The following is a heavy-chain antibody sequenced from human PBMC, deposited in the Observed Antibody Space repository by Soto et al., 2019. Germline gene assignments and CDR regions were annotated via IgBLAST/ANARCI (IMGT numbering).Heavy chain of an antibody. CDR2: IYYSGST. Sequence: SETLSLTCTVSGGSISSYYWSWIRQPPGKGLEWIGYIYYSGSTNYNPSLKSRVTISVDTSKNQFSLKLSSVTAADTAVYYCERRRAGGSGSYYWFDYWGQGALVTVSS. CDR3: ERRRAGGSGSYYWFDY. CDR1: GGSISSYY. D-gene: IGHD3-10*01. V-gene: IGHV4-59*08. J-gene: IGHJ4*02.